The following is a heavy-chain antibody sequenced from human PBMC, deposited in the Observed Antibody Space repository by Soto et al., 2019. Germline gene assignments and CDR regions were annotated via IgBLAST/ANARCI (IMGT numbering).Heavy chain of an antibody. V-gene: IGHV1-69*06. Sequence: SVKISCKAPGGPLRTYAISLVRQAPGQGLEWMGGIIPIFGTANYAQKVQGRVTITADKSTSTAYMELSSLKSEDTAVYYCAAGFSSGSADYWGQGTLVTVSS. CDR2: IIPIFGTA. J-gene: IGHJ4*02. D-gene: IGHD6-19*01. CDR1: GGPLRTYA. CDR3: AAGFSSGSADY.